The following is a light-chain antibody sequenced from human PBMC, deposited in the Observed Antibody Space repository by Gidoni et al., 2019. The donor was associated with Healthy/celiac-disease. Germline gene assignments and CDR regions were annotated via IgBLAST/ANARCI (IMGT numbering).Light chain of an antibody. CDR2: TAS. CDR3: QQSYSTLRT. V-gene: IGKV1-39*01. Sequence: DIQMTQSPSTLSASVGDRVTITCRASQSISSYLNWYQQKPGKAPKLLIYTASSLQSGVPSRFSDSGSGTDFTLTISSLQPDDFATYYCQQSYSTLRTFGQGTKVEIK. J-gene: IGKJ1*01. CDR1: QSISSY.